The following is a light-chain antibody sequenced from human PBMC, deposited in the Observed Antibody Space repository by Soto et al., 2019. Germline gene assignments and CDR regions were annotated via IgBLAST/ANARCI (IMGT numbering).Light chain of an antibody. V-gene: IGKV1-5*03. J-gene: IGKJ4*01. CDR1: QSISSW. Sequence: DIQMTHSPSTLSASVGDRVTITCRASQSISSWLAWYQQKPGKAPKLLIYKASSLESGVPSRFSRSGSGKEFTLAISSLQADDFATYYCQQYKSYSLTFGGGSQVEIX. CDR2: KAS. CDR3: QQYKSYSLT.